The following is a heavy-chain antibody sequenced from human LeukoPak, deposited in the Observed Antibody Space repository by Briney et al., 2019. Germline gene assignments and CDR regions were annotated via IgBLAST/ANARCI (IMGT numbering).Heavy chain of an antibody. CDR1: GYTLTELS. Sequence: RASVKVSCKVSGYTLTELSMHWVRQAPGKGLEWMGGFDPEDGETIYAQKFQGRVTMTEDTSTDTAYMELSSLRSEDTAVYYCATLSYCSSTSCYPGINWFDPWGQGTLVTVSS. V-gene: IGHV1-24*01. CDR2: FDPEDGET. J-gene: IGHJ5*02. D-gene: IGHD2-2*01. CDR3: ATLSYCSSTSCYPGINWFDP.